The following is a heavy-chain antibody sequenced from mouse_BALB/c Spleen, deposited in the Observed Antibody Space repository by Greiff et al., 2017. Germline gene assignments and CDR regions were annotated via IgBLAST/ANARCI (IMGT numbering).Heavy chain of an antibody. Sequence: VMLVESGPGLVAPSQSLSITCTVSGFSLTSYGVHWVRQPPGKGLEWLGVIWAGGSTNYNSTLMSRLSISKDNSKSQVFLKMNSLQTDDTAMYYCARDLTGRFAYWGQGTLVTVSA. CDR3: ARDLTGRFAY. CDR2: IWAGGST. D-gene: IGHD4-1*01. CDR1: GFSLTSYG. V-gene: IGHV2-9*02. J-gene: IGHJ3*01.